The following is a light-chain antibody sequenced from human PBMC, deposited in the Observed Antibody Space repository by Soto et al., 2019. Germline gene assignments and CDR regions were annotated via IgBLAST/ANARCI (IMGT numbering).Light chain of an antibody. CDR2: GAS. J-gene: IGKJ5*01. CDR1: QSVSNDF. CDR3: QQYGFSPIS. V-gene: IGKV3-20*01. Sequence: EIVLTQSPGILSLSPGERATLSCRASQSVSNDFLAWYQQKPGQAPRLLIYGASTRATDVPDRFSGSGSGADFTLSISRLEPEDFAVYSCQQYGFSPISFGQGTRLEIK.